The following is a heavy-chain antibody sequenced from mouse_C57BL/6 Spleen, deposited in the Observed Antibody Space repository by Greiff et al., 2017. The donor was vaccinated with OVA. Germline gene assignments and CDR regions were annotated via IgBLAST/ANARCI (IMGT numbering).Heavy chain of an antibody. D-gene: IGHD3-3*01. CDR3: AKAGRGAMDY. J-gene: IGHJ4*01. V-gene: IGHV2-5*01. CDR1: GFSLTSYG. CDR2: IWRGGST. Sequence: QVHVKQSGPGLVQPSQSLSITCTVSGFSLTSYGVHWVRQSPGQGLEWLGVIWRGGSTDYNAAFMSRRSINKANSKSQVVCNMKSLQADDTAIYYCAKAGRGAMDYWGQGTSVTVSS.